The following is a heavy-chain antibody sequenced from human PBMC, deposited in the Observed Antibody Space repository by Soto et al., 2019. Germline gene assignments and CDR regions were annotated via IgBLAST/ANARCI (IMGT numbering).Heavy chain of an antibody. V-gene: IGHV3-74*01. CDR3: ARVARGAWGVFDS. D-gene: IGHD3-16*01. CDR2: INYDGSTT. CDR1: GFTFSSYW. Sequence: EVQLVESGGGLVQPGESLRLSCAASGFTFSSYWMHWVRQAPGKGLVWVSRINYDGSTTGYADAVKGRFTISRDNAKDTVYLEMNSLTAEDTAVYYCARVARGAWGVFDSWDQGTLVTVSS. J-gene: IGHJ4*02.